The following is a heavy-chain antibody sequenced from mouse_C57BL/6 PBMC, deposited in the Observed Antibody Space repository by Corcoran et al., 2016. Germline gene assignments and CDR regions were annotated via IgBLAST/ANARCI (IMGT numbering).Heavy chain of an antibody. Sequence: EVQLQQSGPVLVKPGASVKMSCKASGYTFTDYYMNWVKQSHGKSLEWIGVINPYNGGTSYNQKFKGKATLTVDKSSSTAYMELNSLTSEDSAVYYCARGIYYDYDFAYWGQGTLVTVSA. CDR3: ARGIYYDYDFAY. CDR2: INPYNGGT. CDR1: GYTFTDYY. V-gene: IGHV1-19*01. J-gene: IGHJ3*01. D-gene: IGHD2-4*01.